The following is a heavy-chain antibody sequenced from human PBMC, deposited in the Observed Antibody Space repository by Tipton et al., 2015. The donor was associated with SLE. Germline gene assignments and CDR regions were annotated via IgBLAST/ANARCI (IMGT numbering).Heavy chain of an antibody. CDR3: AKDQHERVGQWLTRGHY. D-gene: IGHD6-19*01. CDR2: IRYDGSNK. Sequence: QVQLVQSGPEVKKPGSSVKVSCKASGYTFTSYGMHWVRQAPGKGLEWVAFIRYDGSNKYYADSVKGRFTISRDNSKNTLYLQMNSLRAEDTAVYYCAKDQHERVGQWLTRGHYWGQGTLVTVSS. J-gene: IGHJ4*02. V-gene: IGHV3-30*02. CDR1: GYTFTSYG.